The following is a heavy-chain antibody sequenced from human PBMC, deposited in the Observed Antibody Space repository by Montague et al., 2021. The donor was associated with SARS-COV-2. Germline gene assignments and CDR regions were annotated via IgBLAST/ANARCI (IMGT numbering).Heavy chain of an antibody. CDR3: ARWDPQTLTLIGLRGKSASDY. CDR2: INHSGTT. CDR1: GGSFSGYY. J-gene: IGHJ4*02. D-gene: IGHD4-23*01. Sequence: TLSLTCAVYGGSFSGYYWTWIRQSPGKGLEWIAEINHSGTTNYNFNPSLRSRVTISVDTSKSQFSLKLSSVTAADTGVYYCARWDPQTLTLIGLRGKSASDYWGQGTLVTVPS. V-gene: IGHV4-34*01.